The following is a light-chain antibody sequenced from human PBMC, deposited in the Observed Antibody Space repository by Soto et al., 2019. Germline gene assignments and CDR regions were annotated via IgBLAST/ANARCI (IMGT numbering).Light chain of an antibody. J-gene: IGKJ5*01. CDR1: QSISTY. CDR3: QQANSFPMIT. V-gene: IGKV1-39*01. CDR2: AAS. Sequence: DIQMTQSPSSLSASVGDRFTITCRASQSISTYLNWYQQTPGKAPKLLIYAASSLQSGVPSRFSGSGSGTDFTLTISSLQPEDFATYYCQQANSFPMITFGQGTRLEIK.